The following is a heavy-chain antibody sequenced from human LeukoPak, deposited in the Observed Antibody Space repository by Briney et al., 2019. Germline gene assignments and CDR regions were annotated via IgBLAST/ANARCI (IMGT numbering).Heavy chain of an antibody. CDR1: GGSISSYY. CDR3: ARSLAEEGYYYYYGMDV. V-gene: IGHV4-59*08. D-gene: IGHD6-13*01. CDR2: IYYSGST. J-gene: IGHJ6*02. Sequence: SETLSLTCTVSGGSISSYYWSWTRQPPGKGLEWIGYIYYSGSTNYNPSLKSRVTISVDTSKNQFSLKLSSVTAADTAVYYCARSLAEEGYYYYYGMDVWGQGTTVTVSS.